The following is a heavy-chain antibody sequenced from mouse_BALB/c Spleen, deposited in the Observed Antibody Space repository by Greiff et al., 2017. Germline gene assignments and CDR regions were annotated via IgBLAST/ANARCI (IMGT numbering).Heavy chain of an antibody. J-gene: IGHJ2*01. V-gene: IGHV5-6-2*01. CDR3: AKISLITTAFDY. Sequence: EVQVVESGGGLVKLGGSLKLSCAASGFTFSSYYMSWVRQTPEKRLELVAAINSNGGSTYYPDTVKGRFTISRDNAKNTLYLQMSSLKSEDTALYYCAKISLITTAFDYWGQGTTLTVSS. CDR1: GFTFSSYY. D-gene: IGHD1-2*01. CDR2: INSNGGST.